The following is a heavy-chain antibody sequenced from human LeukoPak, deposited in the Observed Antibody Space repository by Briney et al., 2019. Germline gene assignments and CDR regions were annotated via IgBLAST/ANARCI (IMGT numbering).Heavy chain of an antibody. CDR2: ISSRSSYI. J-gene: IGHJ4*02. D-gene: IGHD2-21*01. Sequence: GGSLRLSCAASGFTFSSYRMNWLRQAPGKGLEWVSSISSRSSYIYYADSLKGRFTISRDNAKNSLYLDIHSLRAEDTAVYYCAKEVSIISRGLDYWGQGILVTVSS. CDR3: AKEVSIISRGLDY. CDR1: GFTFSSYR. V-gene: IGHV3-21*04.